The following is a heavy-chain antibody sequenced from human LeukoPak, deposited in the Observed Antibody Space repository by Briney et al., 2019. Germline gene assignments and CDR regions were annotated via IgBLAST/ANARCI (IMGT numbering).Heavy chain of an antibody. D-gene: IGHD5-18*01. CDR1: GFTLGSHD. CDR2: VSSGFHA. V-gene: IGHV3-13*01. J-gene: IGHJ4*02. CDR3: VREARGYHYTYFDY. Sequence: GGSLRLSCTASGFTLGSHDMHWVRQIPGQGLEWVAAVSSGFHAFFADSVQGRFTVSREGARNSLYLQMNSLRAGDTAVYYCVREARGYHYTYFDYWGQVTLVTVSS.